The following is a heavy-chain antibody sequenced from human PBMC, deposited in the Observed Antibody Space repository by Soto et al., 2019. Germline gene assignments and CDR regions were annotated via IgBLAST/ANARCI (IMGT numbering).Heavy chain of an antibody. V-gene: IGHV3-48*04. CDR3: AREGVGFGVVYYYMDV. D-gene: IGHD3-3*01. J-gene: IGHJ6*03. CDR1: GLTLSTSS. CDR2: IRRHTSVT. Sequence: GGSLRLSCAAFGLTLSTSSMNWVRQAPGRGLEWISYIRRHTSVTAYADSVKGRFTISRDNSKNSLYLRMNSLRAEDTAVYYCAREGVGFGVVYYYMDVWGKGTTVTVSS.